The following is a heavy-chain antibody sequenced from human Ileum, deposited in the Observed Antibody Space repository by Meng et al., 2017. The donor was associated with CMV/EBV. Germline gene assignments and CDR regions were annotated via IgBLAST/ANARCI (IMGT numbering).Heavy chain of an antibody. V-gene: IGHV4-59*01. CDR3: ARAPYSLSLDS. Sequence: SETLSLTCTVSGGSISSYYWSWIRQPPGKGLEWIGYIYYSGSTNYNPSLKSRVTMSVDTSMNQFSLKLSSVTAGDTAVYYCARAPYSLSLDSWGQGTPVTVSS. CDR2: IYYSGST. D-gene: IGHD5-18*01. CDR1: GGSISSYY. J-gene: IGHJ4*02.